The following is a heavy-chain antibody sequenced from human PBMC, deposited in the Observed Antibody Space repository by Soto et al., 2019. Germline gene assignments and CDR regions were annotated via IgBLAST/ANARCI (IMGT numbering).Heavy chain of an antibody. J-gene: IGHJ3*02. CDR1: GGSISSGGYY. V-gene: IGHV4-31*03. CDR3: ARDWGSSWVHEAFDI. Sequence: KQSQTLSLTCTVSGGSISSGGYYWSWIRQHPGKGLEWIGYIYYSGSTYYNPSLKSRVTISVDTSKNQFSLKLSSVTAADTAVYYCARDWGSSWVHEAFDIWGQGTMVTVSS. D-gene: IGHD6-13*01. CDR2: IYYSGST.